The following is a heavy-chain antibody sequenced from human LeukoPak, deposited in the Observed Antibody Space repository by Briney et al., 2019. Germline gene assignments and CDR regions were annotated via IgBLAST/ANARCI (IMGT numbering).Heavy chain of an antibody. Sequence: GGSLRLSCAASGFTFDDYAMQWVRQAPGKGVEWVSLNSGDGGSTYYADSVKGRFTISRDNSKHSLYLQMNSLTTEDTALYYCAKDMGGYSYGTFDYWGQGTLVTVSS. CDR2: NSGDGGST. CDR3: AKDMGGYSYGTFDY. D-gene: IGHD5-18*01. J-gene: IGHJ4*02. V-gene: IGHV3-43*02. CDR1: GFTFDDYA.